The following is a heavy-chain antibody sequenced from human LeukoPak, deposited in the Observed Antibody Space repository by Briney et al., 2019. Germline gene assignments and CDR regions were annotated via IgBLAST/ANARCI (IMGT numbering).Heavy chain of an antibody. CDR2: ISAYSGNT. V-gene: IGHV1-18*01. CDR3: ARFFAYYYDSSGYYPDP. Sequence: ASVKVSCKASGYTFTSYGISWVRQAPGQGLEWMGWISAYSGNTNYAQKLQGRVTMTTDTSTSTAYMELRSLRSDDTAVYYCARFFAYYYDSSGYYPDPWGQGTLVTVSS. D-gene: IGHD3-22*01. CDR1: GYTFTSYG. J-gene: IGHJ5*02.